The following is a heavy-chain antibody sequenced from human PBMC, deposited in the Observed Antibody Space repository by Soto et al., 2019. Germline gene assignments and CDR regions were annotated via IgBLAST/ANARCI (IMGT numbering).Heavy chain of an antibody. CDR3: ARVSGTVGYDDS. CDR2: IIPLLDVT. Sequence: QVQLVQSGAEVTKPGSSVKVSCKASGGTFSTYTINWVRQAPGQGLEWMGRIIPLLDVTNNAQRFQGRVTITADKSTSTVYMELTSLTSQDTAVYYCARVSGTVGYDDSWGQGTRLTVSS. J-gene: IGHJ4*02. V-gene: IGHV1-69*02. CDR1: GGTFSTYT. D-gene: IGHD3-10*01.